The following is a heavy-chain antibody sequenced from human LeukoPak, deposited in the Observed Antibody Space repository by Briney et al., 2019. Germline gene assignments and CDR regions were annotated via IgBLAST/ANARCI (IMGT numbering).Heavy chain of an antibody. CDR2: IYSGGST. V-gene: IGHV3-53*04. J-gene: IGHJ6*02. Sequence: PGGSLRLSCAVSGFTVSSNYMSWVRQAPGKGLEWVLVIYSGGSTYYAESVKGRFTISRHNSKNTLYLQMNSLRAEDTAVYYCARDRAYGSGSYYYYYGMDAWGQGTTVTVSS. CDR3: ARDRAYGSGSYYYYYGMDA. D-gene: IGHD3-10*01. CDR1: GFTVSSNY.